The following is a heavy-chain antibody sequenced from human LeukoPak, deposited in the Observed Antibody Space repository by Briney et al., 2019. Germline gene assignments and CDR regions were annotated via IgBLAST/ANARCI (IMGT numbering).Heavy chain of an antibody. Sequence: ASVKVSFKAAGYTFTNYGISWVRQAPGQGLEWMEWISVYNGNTNYAQKLQGRVTMTTDTSASTAYMELRSLRSDDTAVYYCARGQDYWGQGTLVTVSS. CDR2: ISVYNGNT. CDR3: ARGQDY. V-gene: IGHV1-18*01. CDR1: GYTFTNYG. J-gene: IGHJ4*02.